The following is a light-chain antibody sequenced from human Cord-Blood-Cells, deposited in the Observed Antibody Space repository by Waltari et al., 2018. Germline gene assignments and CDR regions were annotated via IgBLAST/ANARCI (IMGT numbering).Light chain of an antibody. V-gene: IGLV2-8*01. Sequence: QSALTQPPSASGSPGQSVTISCTGTSSDVGGYNYVSWYQQHPGKAPKLMIYEVSKRPPGVPDRFSGSKSGNTASLTVSGLQAEDEADYYCSSYAGSNNVFGGGTKLTVL. CDR1: SSDVGGYNY. CDR3: SSYAGSNNV. CDR2: EVS. J-gene: IGLJ3*02.